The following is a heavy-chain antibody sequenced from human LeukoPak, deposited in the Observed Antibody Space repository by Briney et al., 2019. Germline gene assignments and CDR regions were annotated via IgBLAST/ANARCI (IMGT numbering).Heavy chain of an antibody. D-gene: IGHD2-8*01. CDR1: GFMFSDYF. Sequence: GSLRLSCAASGFMFSDYFMSWIRQAPGKELEWISYISSNSKYTKYADSVKGQFTISRDNAKKSLCLQMNSLRAEDAAVYYCARDNGNKYYFDYWGQGTLVTVSS. CDR2: ISSNSKYT. CDR3: ARDNGNKYYFDY. J-gene: IGHJ4*02. V-gene: IGHV3-11*05.